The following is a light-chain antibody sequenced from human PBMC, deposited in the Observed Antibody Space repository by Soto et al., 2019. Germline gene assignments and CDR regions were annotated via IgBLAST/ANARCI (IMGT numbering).Light chain of an antibody. V-gene: IGKV3-20*01. CDR2: GAS. CDR3: QHYGSSLIT. CDR1: QSVNSNY. J-gene: IGKJ5*01. Sequence: EIVLTQSPGTLSLSPGARATLSCRASQSVNSNYLAWYQQKRGQAPRLLIYGASTRATGIPDRFSGSGSGTDCTITISRLEPEDFEVYVGQHYGSSLITFGQGTRLEIK.